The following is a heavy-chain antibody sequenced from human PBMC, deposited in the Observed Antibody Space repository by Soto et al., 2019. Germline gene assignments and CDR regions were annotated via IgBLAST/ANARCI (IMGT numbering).Heavy chain of an antibody. D-gene: IGHD3-9*01. J-gene: IGHJ6*02. V-gene: IGHV1-69*06. Sequence: SVKVSCKASGGTFSSYAISWVRQAPGQGLEWMGGIVPIFGTANYAQKFQGRVTITADKSTNTAYMELSSLRSEDTAVYYCARDGGYDILTGLVGYYGMDVWGQGTTVTVS. CDR2: IVPIFGTA. CDR3: ARDGGYDILTGLVGYYGMDV. CDR1: GGTFSSYA.